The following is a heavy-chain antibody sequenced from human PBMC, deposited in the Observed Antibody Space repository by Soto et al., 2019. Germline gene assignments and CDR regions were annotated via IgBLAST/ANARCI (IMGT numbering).Heavy chain of an antibody. V-gene: IGHV3-48*01. D-gene: IGHD3-3*01. CDR1: GFTFSSYS. CDR2: ISSSSSTI. CDR3: ASCDFWSGYYIDY. Sequence: GGSLRLSCAASGFTFSSYSMNWVRQAPGKGLEWVSYISSSSSTIYYADSVKGRSTISRDNAKNSLYLQMNSLRAEDTAVYYCASCDFWSGYYIDYWGQGTLVNVSS. J-gene: IGHJ4*02.